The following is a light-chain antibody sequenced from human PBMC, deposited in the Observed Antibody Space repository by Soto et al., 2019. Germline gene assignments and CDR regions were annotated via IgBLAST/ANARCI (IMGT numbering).Light chain of an antibody. CDR2: GAS. CDR3: RQYKNWPPLS. Sequence: EIVLTQSPGTLSLSPGERATLSCRASQSVSSSYLAWYQQRPGQPPRLLIYGASTRATSVPARFSGSGSGTDFTLTISSLQSEDSAVYYCRQYKNWPPLSFGGGTKVDIK. CDR1: QSVSSSY. V-gene: IGKV3-15*01. J-gene: IGKJ4*01.